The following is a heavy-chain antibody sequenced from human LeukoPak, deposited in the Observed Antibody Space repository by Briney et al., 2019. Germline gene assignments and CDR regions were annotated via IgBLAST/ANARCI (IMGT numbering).Heavy chain of an antibody. CDR2: IYYSGST. CDR1: GGSISSYY. D-gene: IGHD2-15*01. Sequence: SETLSLTCTVSGGSISSYYWSWIRQPPGKGLEWIGYIYYSGSTNYNPSLKSRVTISVDTSKNQFSLKLSSVTAADTAVYYCARGCSPGTCSPFDYWGQGTLVTVSS. V-gene: IGHV4-59*01. J-gene: IGHJ4*02. CDR3: ARGCSPGTCSPFDY.